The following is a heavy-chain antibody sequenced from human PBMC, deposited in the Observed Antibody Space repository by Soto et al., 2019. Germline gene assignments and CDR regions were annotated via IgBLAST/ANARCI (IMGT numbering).Heavy chain of an antibody. V-gene: IGHV4-30-2*01. CDR3: AREASYYDFWSGYRGVYFDY. CDR1: GDTISTGGYS. Sequence: PSETLSLTCGVSGDTISTGGYSWAWIRQPPGKALEWIGYIYHSGSTYYNPSLKSRVTISVDRSKNQFSLKLSSVTAADTAVYYCAREASYYDFWSGYRGVYFDYWGQGTLVTVSS. CDR2: IYHSGST. J-gene: IGHJ4*02. D-gene: IGHD3-3*01.